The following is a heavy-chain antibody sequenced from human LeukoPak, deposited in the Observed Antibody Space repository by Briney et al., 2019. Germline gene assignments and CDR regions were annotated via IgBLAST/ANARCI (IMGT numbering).Heavy chain of an antibody. Sequence: PSETLSLTCAVSGYSISSGYYWGWIRQPPGKGLEWIGSIYHSGTTHYNPSLKSRVTISVDTSKNQFSLKLDSVTAADTAVYYCARNASDSGTSYFDYWGQGTLVTVSS. CDR3: ARNASDSGTSYFDY. V-gene: IGHV4-38-2*01. CDR1: GYSISSGYY. D-gene: IGHD1-26*01. J-gene: IGHJ4*02. CDR2: IYHSGTT.